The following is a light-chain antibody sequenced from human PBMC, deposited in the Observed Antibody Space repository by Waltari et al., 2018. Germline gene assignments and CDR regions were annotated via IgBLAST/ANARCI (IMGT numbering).Light chain of an antibody. J-gene: IGLJ2*01. V-gene: IGLV2-14*03. CDR1: SRDVGGYHY. CDR3: TSFTSSSTIV. CDR2: DVN. Sequence: QSALTPPASVSVSPGQSITLSCTRSSRDVGGYHYVSWYQQHPGKAPKLMISDVNKRPSGVSNRCSGSKSDNTASLTISGLQAEDEAHYYCTSFTSSSTIVFGGGTKLTVL.